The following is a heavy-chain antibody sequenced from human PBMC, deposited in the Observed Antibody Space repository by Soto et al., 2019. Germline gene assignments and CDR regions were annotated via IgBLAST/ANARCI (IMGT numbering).Heavy chain of an antibody. Sequence: EEQLVESGGGLVQSGGSLRLSCAASEFTFSSYWMHWVRQAPGKGLVWVSRIDNDGRGTIYAVSVKGRFTVTRDNTKNTLYLQMNSLRDEDTAVYYCSRGGFNHGFDIWGQGTMVTVSS. CDR1: EFTFSSYW. V-gene: IGHV3-74*01. CDR3: SRGGFNHGFDI. CDR2: IDNDGRGT. J-gene: IGHJ3*02.